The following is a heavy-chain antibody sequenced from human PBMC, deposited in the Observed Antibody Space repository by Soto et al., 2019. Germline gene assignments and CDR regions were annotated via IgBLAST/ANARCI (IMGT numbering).Heavy chain of an antibody. Sequence: PSETLSLTCAVYGGSFSAYYWSWVRQPPGKGLEWIGEIIHSESTKYNPSLKSRVTISVDTSKNQFSLKLSSVTAADTAVYSCARQRPTDGRWEFANDYGMDVWGQGTPVTVSS. D-gene: IGHD1-26*01. J-gene: IGHJ6*02. CDR3: ARQRPTDGRWEFANDYGMDV. CDR2: IIHSEST. CDR1: GGSFSAYY. V-gene: IGHV4-34*12.